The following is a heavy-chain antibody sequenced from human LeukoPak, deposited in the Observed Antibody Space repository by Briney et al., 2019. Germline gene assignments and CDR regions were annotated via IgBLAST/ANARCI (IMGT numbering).Heavy chain of an antibody. Sequence: ASVKVSCKASGYTFTSYGISWVRQAPGQGLEWMGWISAYNGNTNYAQKLQGRVTMTTDTSTRTAYMELRSLRSDDTAVYYCARALEHSGYDVGGIDYWGQGTLVTVSS. J-gene: IGHJ4*02. D-gene: IGHD5-12*01. CDR2: ISAYNGNT. CDR3: ARALEHSGYDVGGIDY. V-gene: IGHV1-18*01. CDR1: GYTFTSYG.